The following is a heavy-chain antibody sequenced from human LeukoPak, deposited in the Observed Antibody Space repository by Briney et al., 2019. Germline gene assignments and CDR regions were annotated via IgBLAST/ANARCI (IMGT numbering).Heavy chain of an antibody. V-gene: IGHV4-39*07. Sequence: PSETLSLTCTVSGGSISSSSYYWGWIRQPPGKGLEWIGSIYYSGSTYYNPSLKSRVTISVDTSKNQFSLKLSSVTAADTAIYYCARDFSSSSTVYYYYYMDVWGKGTTVTVSS. CDR3: ARDFSSSSTVYYYYYMDV. CDR2: IYYSGST. D-gene: IGHD6-6*01. CDR1: GGSISSSSYY. J-gene: IGHJ6*03.